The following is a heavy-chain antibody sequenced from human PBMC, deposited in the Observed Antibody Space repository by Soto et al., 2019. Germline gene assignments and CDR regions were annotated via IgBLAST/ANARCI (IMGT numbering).Heavy chain of an antibody. J-gene: IGHJ6*02. V-gene: IGHV1-18*01. Sequence: ASVKVSCKASGYTFTSYCISWVRQAPGQGLEWMGWISAYNGNTNYAQKLQGRVTMTTDTSTSTAYMELRSLRSDDTAVYYCARDGQNGDYGYYYYGMDVWGQGTTVTVSS. D-gene: IGHD4-17*01. CDR3: ARDGQNGDYGYYYYGMDV. CDR1: GYTFTSYC. CDR2: ISAYNGNT.